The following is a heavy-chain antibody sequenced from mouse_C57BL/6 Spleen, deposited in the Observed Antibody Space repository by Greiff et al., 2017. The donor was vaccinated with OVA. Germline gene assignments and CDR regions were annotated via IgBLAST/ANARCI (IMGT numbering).Heavy chain of an antibody. CDR3: ARGDYGSPFAY. J-gene: IGHJ3*01. CDR1: GFTFSSYT. V-gene: IGHV5-9*01. Sequence: EVHLVESGGGLVKPGGSLKLSCAASGFTFSSYTMSWVRQTPEKRLEWVATISGGGGNTYYPDSVKGRFTISRDNAQNTLYLQTSSLRSEDTALYYCARGDYGSPFAYWGQGTLVTVSA. CDR2: ISGGGGNT. D-gene: IGHD1-1*01.